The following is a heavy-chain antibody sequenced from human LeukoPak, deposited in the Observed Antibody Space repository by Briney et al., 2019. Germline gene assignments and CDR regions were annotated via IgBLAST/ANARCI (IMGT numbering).Heavy chain of an antibody. D-gene: IGHD3-22*01. CDR2: ISGYNGNT. Sequence: ASVKVSCKASGYTFTSYYMHWVRQAPGQGLEWMGWISGYNGNTKYAQKVQGRVTMTTDTSTSTAYMELRSLRSDDTAVYYCARGFPPRMYYDSSGYYSYYFDYWGQGTLVTVSS. J-gene: IGHJ4*02. CDR1: GYTFTSYY. CDR3: ARGFPPRMYYDSSGYYSYYFDY. V-gene: IGHV1-18*04.